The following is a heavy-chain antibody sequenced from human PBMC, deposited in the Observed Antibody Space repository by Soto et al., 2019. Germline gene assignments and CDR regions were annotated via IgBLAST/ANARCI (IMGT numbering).Heavy chain of an antibody. CDR3: ARAGEIPYYYYGMDF. J-gene: IGHJ6*02. CDR2: ISTYNGNT. Sequence: QVQLVQSGGEVKKPGASVKVSCKASGYTFTSSGLSWVRQAPGQGLEWMGWISTYNGNTKYEQRFQDRVTMTIDTSTTAAYGEWRSLRSDDTAMYYCARAGEIPYYYYGMDFGGQGTTVTVSS. D-gene: IGHD3-10*01. V-gene: IGHV1-18*01. CDR1: GYTFTSSG.